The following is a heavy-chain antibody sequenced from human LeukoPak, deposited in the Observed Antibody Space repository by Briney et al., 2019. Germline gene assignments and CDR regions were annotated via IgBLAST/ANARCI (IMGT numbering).Heavy chain of an antibody. CDR1: GGTFSSYA. D-gene: IGHD3-22*01. J-gene: IGHJ4*02. V-gene: IGHV1-69*04. Sequence: SVRVSCKASGGTFSSYAISWVRQAPGQGLEWMGRIIPILGIANYAQKFQGRVTITADKSTSTAYMELSSLRSEDTAVYYCASGLSYYYDSSGTSDYWGQGTLVTVSS. CDR2: IIPILGIA. CDR3: ASGLSYYYDSSGTSDY.